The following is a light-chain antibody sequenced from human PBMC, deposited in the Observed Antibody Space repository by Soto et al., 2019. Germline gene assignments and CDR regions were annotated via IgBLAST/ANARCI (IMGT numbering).Light chain of an antibody. V-gene: IGKV3-15*01. CDR2: GAS. Sequence: EIVMTQSPATLSVSPGERATLSCRASQSVSSNLAWYQQKPAQAPRLLIYGASTRATGIPARFSGSGSGTEFTLTISILQSEDFAVYYCQQYNNWQWTFGQGTKVDIK. CDR1: QSVSSN. CDR3: QQYNNWQWT. J-gene: IGKJ1*01.